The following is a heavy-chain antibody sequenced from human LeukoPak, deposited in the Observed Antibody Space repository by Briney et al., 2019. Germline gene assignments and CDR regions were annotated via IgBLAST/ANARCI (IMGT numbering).Heavy chain of an antibody. CDR1: GIIFSSYG. CDR2: INQGGSAQ. V-gene: IGHV3-7*01. CDR3: ARVEYSGWNLEY. Sequence: GGSLRLSCAASGIIFSSYGMHWVRQAPGKGLEWVANINQGGSAQYYMESVKGRFTISRDDAKNSFYLQMNSLRDEDTAVYYCARVEYSGWNLEYWGQGTLVTVSS. J-gene: IGHJ4*02. D-gene: IGHD1-26*01.